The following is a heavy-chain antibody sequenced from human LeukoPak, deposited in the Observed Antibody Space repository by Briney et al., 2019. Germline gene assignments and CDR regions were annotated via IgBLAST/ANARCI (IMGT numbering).Heavy chain of an antibody. J-gene: IGHJ4*02. CDR2: IWSDGNTK. D-gene: IGHD3-10*01. V-gene: IGHV3-33*08. CDR3: AREGGSGTPHFYFDY. CDR1: GFTFNNYG. Sequence: PGGSLRLSCAASGFTFNNYGMHWVRQAPGQGLEWVAVIWSDGNTKYYADSVKGRFTISRDNSKNTLYLEVNSLKAEDTAVYYCAREGGSGTPHFYFDYWGLGALVTVSS.